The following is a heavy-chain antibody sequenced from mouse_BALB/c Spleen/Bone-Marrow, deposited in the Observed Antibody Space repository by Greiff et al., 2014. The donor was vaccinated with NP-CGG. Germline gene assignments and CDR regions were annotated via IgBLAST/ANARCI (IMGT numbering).Heavy chain of an antibody. D-gene: IGHD3-1*01. CDR3: ARRAGGWYFDV. CDR1: GYTFTDYN. CDR2: IYPYNGGT. Sequence: VQLQQSGPELVKPGASVKISCKASGYTFTDYNMHWVKQSHGKSLEWIGYIYPYNGGTGYNQKFKSKATLTVDNSSSTAYMELRSLTSEDDAVYYCARRAGGWYFDVWGAGTTVTVSS. J-gene: IGHJ1*01. V-gene: IGHV1S29*02.